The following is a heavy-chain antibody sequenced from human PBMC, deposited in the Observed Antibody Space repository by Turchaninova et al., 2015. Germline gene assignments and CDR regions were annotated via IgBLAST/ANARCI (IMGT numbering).Heavy chain of an antibody. D-gene: IGHD3-3*01. CDR3: ARYDFWSGRYFDY. Sequence: QLQLQESGPGLVKPSETLSLTCTVSGGSISSSSYYGGWIRRPPGKGREWIGSIYYSGSTYYNPSLKSRVTISVDTSKNQFSLKLSSVTAADTAVYYCARYDFWSGRYFDYWGQGTLVTVSS. V-gene: IGHV4-39*01. CDR2: IYYSGST. J-gene: IGHJ4*02. CDR1: GGSISSSSYY.